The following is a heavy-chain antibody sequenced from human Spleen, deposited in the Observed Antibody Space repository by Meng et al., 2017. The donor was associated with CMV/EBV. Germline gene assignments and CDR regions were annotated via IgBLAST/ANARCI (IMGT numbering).Heavy chain of an antibody. V-gene: IGHV5-51*01. CDR1: FTNYR. CDR3: ARQDLGVTMVKVAYGRDV. Sequence: FTNYRIGWVCQMPGKGLEWMGVIYPGDSDTRYSPSFQGQVTISADKSISTAYLQWSSLKASDTAMDYCARQDLGVTMVKVAYGRDVWGQGTTVTVSS. D-gene: IGHD3-10*01. J-gene: IGHJ6*02. CDR2: IYPGDSDT.